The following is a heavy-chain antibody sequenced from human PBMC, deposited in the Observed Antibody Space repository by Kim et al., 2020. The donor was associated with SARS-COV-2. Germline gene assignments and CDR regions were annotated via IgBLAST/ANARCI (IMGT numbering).Heavy chain of an antibody. V-gene: IGHV3-7*01. J-gene: IGHJ4*02. D-gene: IGHD3-16*01. CDR2: IKEDGSEK. Sequence: GGSLRLSCAASGFTFSSYWVNWVRQAPGKGLEWVANIKEDGSEKYYVDSVKGRITISRDNAKNSVYLQMNSLRGEDTAIYYCHGGVYWGQGTLVTVSS. CDR3: HGGVY. CDR1: GFTFSSYW.